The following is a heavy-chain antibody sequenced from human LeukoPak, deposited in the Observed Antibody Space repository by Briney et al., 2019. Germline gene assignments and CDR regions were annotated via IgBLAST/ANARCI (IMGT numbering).Heavy chain of an antibody. CDR1: GFTFSSYA. CDR3: AKGSYYDSSGYRWDY. CDR2: ISGSGGST. V-gene: IGHV3-23*01. Sequence: PGGSLRLSCAASGFTFSSYAMSWVRQAPGKGLEWVSAISGSGGSTYYADSVKGRFTISRDNSKNTLYLQMNSLRAEDTAVYYCAKGSYYDSSGYRWDYWGQGTLVTVSS. J-gene: IGHJ4*02. D-gene: IGHD3-22*01.